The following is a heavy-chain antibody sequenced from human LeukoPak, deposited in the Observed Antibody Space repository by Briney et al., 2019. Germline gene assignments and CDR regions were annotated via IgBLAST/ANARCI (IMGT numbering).Heavy chain of an antibody. V-gene: IGHV3-7*01. CDR3: ARVPSKGYDSSGYYYAFDI. J-gene: IGHJ3*02. D-gene: IGHD3-22*01. CDR2: IKQDGSEK. Sequence: PGGSLRLSCAASGFTFSSYWMSWVRQAPGKGLEWVANIKQDGSEKYYVDSVKGRFTISRDNAKNSLYLQMNSLRAEDTAVYYCARVPSKGYDSSGYYYAFDIWGQGTMVTVSS. CDR1: GFTFSSYW.